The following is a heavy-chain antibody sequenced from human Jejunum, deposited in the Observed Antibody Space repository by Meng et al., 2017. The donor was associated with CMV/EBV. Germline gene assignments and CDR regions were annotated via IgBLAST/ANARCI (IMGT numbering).Heavy chain of an antibody. CDR1: GGSLRPYY. Sequence: QGQVKQWGEGLLNPSWPLSLACAVYGGSLRPYYWPWIRQIPGKGLEWIGEISHGGITNYTPSLKSRVTLLIDTSKNQFSLKLSSVTAADTAVYYCGMERVNWGQGILVTVSS. D-gene: IGHD1-1*01. V-gene: IGHV4-34*01. J-gene: IGHJ4*02. CDR2: ISHGGIT. CDR3: GMERVN.